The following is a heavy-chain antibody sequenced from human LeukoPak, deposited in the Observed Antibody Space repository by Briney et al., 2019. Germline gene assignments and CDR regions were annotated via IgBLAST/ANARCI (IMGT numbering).Heavy chain of an antibody. CDR2: ISFDGSDV. CDR1: GFTFSGFW. D-gene: IGHD3-9*01. CDR3: AKDQDVLRYFDWFPGAFDI. Sequence: PGGSLRLSCAASGFTFSGFWMHWVRQAPGKGLVWVSCISFDGSDVTYADSVKGRFTISRDNSKNTLYLQMNSLRAEDTAVYYCAKDQDVLRYFDWFPGAFDIWGQGTMVTVSS. V-gene: IGHV3-74*01. J-gene: IGHJ3*02.